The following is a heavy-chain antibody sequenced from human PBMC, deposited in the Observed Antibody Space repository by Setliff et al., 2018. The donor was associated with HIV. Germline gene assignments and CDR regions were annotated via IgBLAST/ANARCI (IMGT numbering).Heavy chain of an antibody. CDR3: ARRLYGSGSFFFDS. CDR1: GGSISSSTYY. J-gene: IGHJ4*02. D-gene: IGHD3-10*01. Sequence: SETLSLTCTVSGGSISSSTYYWGWIRQPPGKGLEWIGNINFSGSTYYNPSLKSRVNISIDPSKNHFTLRLSSVTVADTAVYYCARRLYGSGSFFFDSWGRGTLVTVSS. CDR2: INFSGST. V-gene: IGHV4-39*02.